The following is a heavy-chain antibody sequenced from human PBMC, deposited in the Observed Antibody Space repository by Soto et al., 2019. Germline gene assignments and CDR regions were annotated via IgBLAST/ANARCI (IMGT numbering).Heavy chain of an antibody. CDR3: AKATTMVVVTKDYYNGMDV. CDR2: VSHNGSDK. D-gene: IGHD3-22*01. J-gene: IGHJ6*02. V-gene: IGHV3-30*18. Sequence: GGSLRLSCAASGFTFSNYGMHWVRQAPGKGLEWVAIVSHNGSDKYYVDSVKGRFTISRDNSKNTVYLQMNNLRADDTAVYYCAKATTMVVVTKDYYNGMDVWGQGTTVTVSS. CDR1: GFTFSNYG.